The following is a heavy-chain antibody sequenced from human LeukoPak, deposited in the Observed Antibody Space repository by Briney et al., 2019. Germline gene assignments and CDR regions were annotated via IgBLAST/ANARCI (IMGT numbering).Heavy chain of an antibody. J-gene: IGHJ6*03. CDR3: ASSGIAVAGLLYYYMDV. CDR2: IYYSGST. CDR1: GGSISSYY. Sequence: SETLSLTCTVSGGSISSYYWSWIRHPPGKGLEWIGYIYYSGSTNYNPSLKSRVTISVDTSKNQFSLKLSSVTAADTAVYYCASSGIAVAGLLYYYMDVWGKGTTVTVSS. D-gene: IGHD6-19*01. V-gene: IGHV4-59*01.